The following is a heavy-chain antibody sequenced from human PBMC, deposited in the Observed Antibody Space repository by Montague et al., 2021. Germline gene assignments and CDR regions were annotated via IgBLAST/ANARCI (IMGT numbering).Heavy chain of an antibody. D-gene: IGHD2-2*01. CDR2: ISGSGGST. Sequence: SLRLSCAASGFTFSSYAMSWVRQAPGKGLEWVSAISGSGGSTYYVDSVKGRFTISRDNSKNTLYLQMNSLRAEDTAVYYCAKGDSSSRQVRRFDPWGQGTLVTASS. CDR1: GFTFSSYA. V-gene: IGHV3-23*01. CDR3: AKGDSSSRQVRRFDP. J-gene: IGHJ5*02.